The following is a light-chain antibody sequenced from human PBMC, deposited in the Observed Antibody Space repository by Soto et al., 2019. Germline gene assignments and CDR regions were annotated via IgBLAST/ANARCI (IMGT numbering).Light chain of an antibody. V-gene: IGLV2-14*01. J-gene: IGLJ1*01. Sequence: QSALTQPASVSGSPGQSITLSCTGTSSDVGTYNYVSWYQQHPGKAPKLMISQVSNRPSGVSNRFSGSKSGNTASLTISGLEAEDEADYYCSSYTIRSTYVFGTGTKLTVL. CDR1: SSDVGTYNY. CDR3: SSYTIRSTYV. CDR2: QVS.